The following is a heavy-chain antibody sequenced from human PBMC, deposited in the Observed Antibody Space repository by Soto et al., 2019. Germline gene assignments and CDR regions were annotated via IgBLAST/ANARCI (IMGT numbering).Heavy chain of an antibody. Sequence: SETLSLTCAVYGGSFSGYYWSWIRQPPGKGLEWSGEINHIGSSNYNPSLKIPVTISVDTSKNQFSLKLSSVTAADTAVYYCARGLILWFGESYGMDVWGQGTTVTVSS. CDR2: INHIGSS. J-gene: IGHJ6*02. V-gene: IGHV4-34*01. CDR1: GGSFSGYY. D-gene: IGHD3-10*01. CDR3: ARGLILWFGESYGMDV.